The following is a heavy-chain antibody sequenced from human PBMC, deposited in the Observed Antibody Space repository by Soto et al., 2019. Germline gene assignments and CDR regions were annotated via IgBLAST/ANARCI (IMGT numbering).Heavy chain of an antibody. CDR1: GFTFSSYW. Sequence: GGSLRLSCAASGFTFSSYWMHWVRQAPGKGLVWVSRINSDGSSTSYADSVKGRFTISRDNAKNTLYLQMNSLRAEDTAVYYCAREVPYGSGSYSGYFDYWGQGTLVTVSS. J-gene: IGHJ4*02. D-gene: IGHD3-10*01. V-gene: IGHV3-74*01. CDR3: AREVPYGSGSYSGYFDY. CDR2: INSDGSST.